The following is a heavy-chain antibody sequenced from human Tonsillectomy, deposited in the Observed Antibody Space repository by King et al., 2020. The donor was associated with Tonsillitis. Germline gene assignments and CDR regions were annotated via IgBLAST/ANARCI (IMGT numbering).Heavy chain of an antibody. CDR1: GHSFMNYW. J-gene: IGHJ4*02. Sequence: VKLVQSGAEVKKPGESLMISCKASGHSFMNYWIGWVRQMPGKGLEWMGIIFPGDSDTRYSPSFQGQVTISADKSINTAYLQWSSLKASDTAIYYCARGSQGYGFDYWGQGTLVSVSS. D-gene: IGHD4-17*01. V-gene: IGHV5-51*03. CDR3: ARGSQGYGFDY. CDR2: IFPGDSDT.